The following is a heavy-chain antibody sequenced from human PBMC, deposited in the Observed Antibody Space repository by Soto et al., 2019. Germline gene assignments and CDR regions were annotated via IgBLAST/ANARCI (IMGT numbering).Heavy chain of an antibody. Sequence: PGGSLRLSCAASGFTFSSYSMNWVRQAPGKGLEWVSSISSSSYIYYADSVKGRFTISRDNAKNSLYLQMNSLRAEDTAVYYCARDTVRGYYYYGMDVWGQGTTVTVSS. V-gene: IGHV3-21*01. J-gene: IGHJ6*02. CDR2: ISSSSYI. CDR1: GFTFSSYS. D-gene: IGHD4-17*01. CDR3: ARDTVRGYYYYGMDV.